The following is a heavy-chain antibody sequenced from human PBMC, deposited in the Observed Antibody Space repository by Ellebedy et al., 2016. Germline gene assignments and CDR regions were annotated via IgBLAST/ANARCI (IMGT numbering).Heavy chain of an antibody. Sequence: GESLKISCAASGFTVSSSYVSWVRQAPGKGLEWVSMTSPGGTMHYADSVRGRFTVSRDNAENSLYLQMNYMRAEDTAVYYCARPTLAGEIYDSWGQGTLVTVSS. CDR1: GFTVSSSY. D-gene: IGHD3-16*01. CDR2: TSPGGTM. J-gene: IGHJ5*02. V-gene: IGHV3-66*01. CDR3: ARPTLAGEIYDS.